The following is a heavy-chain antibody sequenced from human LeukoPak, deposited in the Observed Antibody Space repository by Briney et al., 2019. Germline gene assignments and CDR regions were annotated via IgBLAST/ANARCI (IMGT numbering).Heavy chain of an antibody. CDR3: ARYCSGGSCLDAFDI. D-gene: IGHD2-15*01. CDR1: GFTFSSYS. J-gene: IGHJ3*02. CDR2: ISSSSSYI. Sequence: GGSLRLSCAASGFTFSSYSMNWVRQAPGKGLEWVSSISSSSSYIYYADSVKGRFTISRDNAKNSLYLQMNSLRAEDTAVYYCARYCSGGSCLDAFDIWGQGTMVTVSS. V-gene: IGHV3-21*01.